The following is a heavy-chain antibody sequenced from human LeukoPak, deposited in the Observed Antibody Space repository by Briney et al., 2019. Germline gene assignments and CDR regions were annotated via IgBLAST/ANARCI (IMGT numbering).Heavy chain of an antibody. Sequence: GGSLRLSCAASGFTFSSYAMSWVRQAPGKGLEWVSGISGSGGSTYYADSVKGRFTISRDNSKNTLYLQMNSLRAEDTAVYYCATVPAEFPYYFDYWGQGTLVTVSS. CDR1: GFTFSSYA. CDR2: ISGSGGST. V-gene: IGHV3-23*01. J-gene: IGHJ4*02. CDR3: ATVPAEFPYYFDY. D-gene: IGHD2-2*01.